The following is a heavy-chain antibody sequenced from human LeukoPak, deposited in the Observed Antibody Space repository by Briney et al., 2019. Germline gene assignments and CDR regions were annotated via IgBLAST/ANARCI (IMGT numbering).Heavy chain of an antibody. J-gene: IGHJ4*02. D-gene: IGHD3-22*01. CDR3: AKDDYYDTSGYRD. V-gene: IGHV3-7*01. CDR1: GFTFSSYW. Sequence: GGSLRLSCAASGFTFSSYWMSWVRQAPGKGLEWVANIKQDGSEKYYVDSVEGRFTISRDNAKNSLYLQMNSLRAEDTAVYYCAKDDYYDTSGYRDWGQGTLVTVSS. CDR2: IKQDGSEK.